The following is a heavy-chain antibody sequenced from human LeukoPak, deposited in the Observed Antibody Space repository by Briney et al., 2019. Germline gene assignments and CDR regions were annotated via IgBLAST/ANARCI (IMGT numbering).Heavy chain of an antibody. J-gene: IGHJ4*02. Sequence: SETLSLTCAVYGGSFSGYYWSWIRQPPGKGLEWIGEINHSGSTNYNPSLKSRVTISVDTSKNQFSLKLSSVTAADTAVYYCARGGPIGIDYWGQGTLVTVSS. CDR3: ARGGPIGIDY. D-gene: IGHD3-16*02. CDR2: INHSGST. CDR1: GGSFSGYY. V-gene: IGHV4-34*01.